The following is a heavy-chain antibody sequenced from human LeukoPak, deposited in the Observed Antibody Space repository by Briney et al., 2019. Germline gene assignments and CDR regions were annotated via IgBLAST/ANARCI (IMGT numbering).Heavy chain of an antibody. CDR1: GLSFNSCG. V-gene: IGHV3-30*18. CDR3: AKGSGGSGSFYNHFDC. D-gene: IGHD3-10*01. J-gene: IGHJ4*02. CDR2: ISSDGSNK. Sequence: GRSLRLSCAASGLSFNSCGMHWVRQAPGKGLEWVAVISSDGSNKYYADSVKGRFTISRDNSKNTLSLQMNSLRTEDTAVFYCAKGSGGSGSFYNHFDCWGQGTLVTVSS.